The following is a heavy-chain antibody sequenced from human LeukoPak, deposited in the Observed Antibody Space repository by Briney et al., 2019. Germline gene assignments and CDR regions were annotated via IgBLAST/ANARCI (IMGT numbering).Heavy chain of an antibody. CDR3: VRNLAVAGTCFDS. CDR1: GFTFSSYS. CDR2: IKQDGSDR. D-gene: IGHD6-19*01. Sequence: GGSLRLSCAASGFTFSSYSMNWVRQAPGTGLEWVANIKQDGSDRNYVTSVRGRFTISRDNAESSLYLQMNSLRVEDTAVYYCVRNLAVAGTCFDSWGQGTLVTVSS. J-gene: IGHJ4*02. V-gene: IGHV3-7*03.